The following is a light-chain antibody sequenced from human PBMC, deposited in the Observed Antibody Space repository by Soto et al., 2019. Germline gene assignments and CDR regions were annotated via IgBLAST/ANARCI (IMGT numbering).Light chain of an antibody. CDR3: QQYNTWSA. Sequence: EIVMTQSPATLSVSPGERATLSCRASQSVSSNLAWYQQKPGQAPRLLIYGASTRATGIPARFSGSGSGTEFTLTISSLQSEEFAVYYCQQYNTWSAFGGGTKVEIK. CDR2: GAS. CDR1: QSVSSN. J-gene: IGKJ4*01. V-gene: IGKV3-15*01.